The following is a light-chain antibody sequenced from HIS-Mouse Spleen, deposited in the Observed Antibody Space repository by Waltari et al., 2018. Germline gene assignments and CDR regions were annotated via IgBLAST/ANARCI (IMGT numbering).Light chain of an antibody. Sequence: EIVLTQSPGTLSLSPGERATLSCRASQSVGSSYLAWYQQKPGQAPRLLIYGASSRATAIPDRFSGSGSGTDFTLTISRLEPEDFAVYYCQQYGSSLPTFVHGTKLYIK. CDR3: QQYGSSLPT. CDR2: GAS. J-gene: IGKJ2*01. CDR1: QSVGSSY. V-gene: IGKV3-20*01.